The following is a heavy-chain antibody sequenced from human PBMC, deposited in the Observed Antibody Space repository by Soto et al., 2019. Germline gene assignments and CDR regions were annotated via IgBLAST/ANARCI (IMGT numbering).Heavy chain of an antibody. D-gene: IGHD6-13*01. J-gene: IGHJ6*03. V-gene: IGHV4-4*02. CDR1: SGSISSSNW. CDR3: ARAEVAGDYYYMDV. CDR2: IYHSGST. Sequence: SETLSLTCAVSSGSISSSNWWSWVHQPPGKGLEWIGEIYHSGSTNYNPSLKSRVTISVDKSKNQFSLKLSSVTAADTAVYYCARAEVAGDYYYMDVWGKGTTVTVSS.